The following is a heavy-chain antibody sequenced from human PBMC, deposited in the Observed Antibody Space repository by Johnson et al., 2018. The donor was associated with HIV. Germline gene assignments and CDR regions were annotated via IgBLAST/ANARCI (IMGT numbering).Heavy chain of an antibody. J-gene: IGHJ3*02. D-gene: IGHD5-24*01. CDR1: GFTFSSYA. Sequence: VQLVESGGGVVQPGGSLRLSCAASGFTFSSYAMHWVRQAPGKGLEYVSAISSNGGSTYYANSVKGRFTISRDNSKNTLYVQMNNLRPEDTAVYYCARDRRWLQFPYDALDIWGQGTMVTVS. CDR3: ARDRRWLQFPYDALDI. CDR2: ISSNGGST. V-gene: IGHV3-64*01.